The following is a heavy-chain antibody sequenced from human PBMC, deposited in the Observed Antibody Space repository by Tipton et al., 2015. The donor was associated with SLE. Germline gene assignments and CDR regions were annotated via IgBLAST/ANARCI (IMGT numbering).Heavy chain of an antibody. J-gene: IGHJ3*02. V-gene: IGHV4-31*03. Sequence: TLSLTCTVSGGSISSGGYYWTWVRQHPGKGLEWIGYIYYSGRTYSNPPLKGRSNISVDTSKNQFSLKLNSVTAADTAVYYCARAEVANDGFDIWGQGTPVTVSS. CDR1: GGSISSGGYY. CDR2: IYYSGRT. D-gene: IGHD2-15*01. CDR3: ARAEVANDGFDI.